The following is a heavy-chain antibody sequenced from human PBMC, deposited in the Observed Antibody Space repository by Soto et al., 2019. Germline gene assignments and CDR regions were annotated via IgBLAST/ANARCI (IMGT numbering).Heavy chain of an antibody. J-gene: IGHJ4*03. Sequence: EVQLVESGGGLVKPGGSLRLSCTASGLIFSNYGMNWVRQAAGKRPEWVSSISSGGEYIDYADSVKGRLTISRDNANTVPARQLTSLGVEESEGYYGATDGAAGAGGGVWGQGTGVTVSS. CDR1: GLIFSNYG. V-gene: IGHV3-21*01. CDR3: ATDGAAGAGGGV. D-gene: IGHD3-16*01. CDR2: ISSGGEYI.